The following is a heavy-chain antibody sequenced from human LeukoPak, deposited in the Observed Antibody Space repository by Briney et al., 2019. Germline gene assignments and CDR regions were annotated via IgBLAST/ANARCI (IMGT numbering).Heavy chain of an antibody. CDR1: GFTFTDYF. CDR3: GRDSATLAGCYFDY. CDR2: INLNSGGT. Sequence: ASVKVSFKASGFTFTDYFIHWVRQVPGQGLQWMGWINLNSGGTKYAQNFQGRVSMTRDTSSSTAYMEVSGLRSDDTAFYYCGRDSATLAGCYFDYWAREPWSPSPQ. J-gene: IGHJ4*02. D-gene: IGHD3-9*01. V-gene: IGHV1-2*02.